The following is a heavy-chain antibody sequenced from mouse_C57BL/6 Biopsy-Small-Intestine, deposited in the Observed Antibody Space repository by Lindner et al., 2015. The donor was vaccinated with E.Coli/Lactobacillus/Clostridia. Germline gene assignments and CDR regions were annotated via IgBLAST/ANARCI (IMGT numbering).Heavy chain of an antibody. J-gene: IGHJ2*01. CDR1: GFTFSSYA. D-gene: IGHD2-2*01. CDR2: ISDGGSYT. CDR3: ARDRYYGYDYFDY. V-gene: IGHV5-4*01. Sequence: VQLQESGGGLVKPGGSLKLSCAASGFTFSSYAMSWVRQTPEKRLEWVATISDGGSYTYYPDNVKGRFTISRDNAKNNLYLQMSHLKSEDTAMYYCARDRYYGYDYFDYWGQGTTLTVSS.